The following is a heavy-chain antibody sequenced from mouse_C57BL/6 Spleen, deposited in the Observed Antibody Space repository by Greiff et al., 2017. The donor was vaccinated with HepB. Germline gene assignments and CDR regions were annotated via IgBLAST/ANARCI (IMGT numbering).Heavy chain of an antibody. CDR1: GYTFTDYN. CDR2: INPNNGGT. J-gene: IGHJ2*01. Sequence: EVQRVESGPELVKPGASVKMSCKASGYTFTDYNMHWVKQSHGKSLEWIGYINPNNGGTSYNQKFKGKATLTVNKSSSTAYMELRSLTSEDSAVYYCASNWDFDYWGQGTTLTVSS. D-gene: IGHD4-1*01. CDR3: ASNWDFDY. V-gene: IGHV1-22*01.